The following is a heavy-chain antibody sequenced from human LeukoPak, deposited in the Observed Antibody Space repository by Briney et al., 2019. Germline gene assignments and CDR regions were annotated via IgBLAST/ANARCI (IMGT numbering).Heavy chain of an antibody. J-gene: IGHJ4*02. D-gene: IGHD3-3*01. Sequence: ASVKVSRKASGYTFTGYYMHWVRQAPGQGLEWMGWINPNSGGTNYAQKFQGRVTMTRDTSISTAYMELSGLRSDDTAVYYCARRSIFGVVPLDYWGQGTLVTVSS. CDR1: GYTFTGYY. CDR3: ARRSIFGVVPLDY. CDR2: INPNSGGT. V-gene: IGHV1-2*02.